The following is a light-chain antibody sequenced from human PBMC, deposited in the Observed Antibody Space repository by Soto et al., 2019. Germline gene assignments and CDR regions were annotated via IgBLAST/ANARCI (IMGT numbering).Light chain of an antibody. J-gene: IGLJ1*01. V-gene: IGLV2-14*01. CDR2: DVS. CDR1: SSDVGSYNY. CDR3: GSYTTTSTYV. Sequence: QSALTQPASVSGSPGQSITISCTGTSSDVGSYNYVSWYQQHPGKAPKLMVYDVSNRPSGVSNPFSGSKSGNTASLTISGLQAEDEADYYCGSYTTTSTYVFGPGTKVTVL.